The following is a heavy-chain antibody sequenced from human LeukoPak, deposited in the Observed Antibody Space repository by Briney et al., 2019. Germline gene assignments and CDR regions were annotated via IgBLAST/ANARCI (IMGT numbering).Heavy chain of an antibody. V-gene: IGHV3-9*01. Sequence: GGSLRLSCAASGFTFDDYAMYWVRQAPGKGLEWVSGISWNSVGIGYADSVRGRFTISRDNARNSLYLQMNSLRAEDTAVYYCARDPANTVTTTPRGWGSHDYWGQGTLVTVSS. CDR3: ARDPANTVTTTPRGWGSHDY. D-gene: IGHD4-17*01. CDR2: ISWNSVGI. CDR1: GFTFDDYA. J-gene: IGHJ4*02.